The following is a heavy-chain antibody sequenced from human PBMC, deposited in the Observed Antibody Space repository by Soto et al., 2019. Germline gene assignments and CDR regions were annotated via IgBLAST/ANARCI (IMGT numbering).Heavy chain of an antibody. J-gene: IGHJ5*02. V-gene: IGHV3-30-3*01. CDR2: ISYDGSNK. CDR1: GFTFSSYA. CDR3: AITGNSGHP. D-gene: IGHD1-20*01. Sequence: QVQLVESGGGVVQPGRSLRLSCAASGFTFSSYAMHWVRQAPGKGLEWVAVISYDGSNKYYADSVKGRFTISRDNSKNTLYLQMNSLRAEDTAVYYCAITGNSGHPWGQGTLVTVSS.